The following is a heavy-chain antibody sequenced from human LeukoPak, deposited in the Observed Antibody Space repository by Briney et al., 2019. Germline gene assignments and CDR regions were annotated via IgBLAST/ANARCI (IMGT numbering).Heavy chain of an antibody. CDR1: GFTFSSYA. J-gene: IGHJ3*02. V-gene: IGHV3-30-3*01. CDR3: AKGEDPPDAFDI. CDR2: ISYDGSNK. Sequence: GRSLRLSCAASGFTFSSYAMHWVRQAPGKGLEWVAVISYDGSNKYYADSVKGRFTISRDNSKNTLYLQMNSLRAEDTAVYYCAKGEDPPDAFDIWGQGTMVTVSS.